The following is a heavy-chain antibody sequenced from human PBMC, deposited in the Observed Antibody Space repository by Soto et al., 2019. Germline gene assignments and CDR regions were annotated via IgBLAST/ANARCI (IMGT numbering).Heavy chain of an antibody. CDR2: IYYSGST. J-gene: IGHJ6*02. CDR1: GGSISSYY. Sequence: PSETLPLTCTVSGGSISSYYWSWIRQPPGKGLEWIGYIYYSGSTNYNPSLKSRVTISVDTSKNQFSLKLSSVTAADTAVYYCARDGLLDYDILTGYYKGLAYYGMDVWGQGNTVTVSS. D-gene: IGHD3-9*01. V-gene: IGHV4-59*12. CDR3: ARDGLLDYDILTGYYKGLAYYGMDV.